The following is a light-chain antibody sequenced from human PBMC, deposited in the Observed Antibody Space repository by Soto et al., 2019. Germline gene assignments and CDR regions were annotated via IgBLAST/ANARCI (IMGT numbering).Light chain of an antibody. J-gene: IGLJ2*01. CDR2: EGS. CDR3: CSYACSRILVV. CDR1: SCDVGSYNL. V-gene: IGLV2-23*01. Sequence: QSALTQPASVSGSPGQSIAISCTGTSCDVGSYNLVSWYQQHPGKAPKLMIYEGSERPSGVSNRFSGSKSGNTASLTISGLQDEDEADYYCCSYACSRILVVFGGGTKLTVL.